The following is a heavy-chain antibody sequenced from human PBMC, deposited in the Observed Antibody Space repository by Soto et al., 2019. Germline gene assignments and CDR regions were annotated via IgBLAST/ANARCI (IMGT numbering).Heavy chain of an antibody. CDR1: GYNFTGYY. CDR3: ARVRRVRRLQLANNWFDP. D-gene: IGHD6-13*01. J-gene: IGHJ5*02. CDR2: INPNSGGT. V-gene: IGHV1-2*02. Sequence: ASVKVSCKASGYNFTGYYMYWVRQAPGQGLEWMGWINPNSGGTDYAQKFQGRVTMTRDTSISTAYMELSSLRSDDTAVYYCARVRRVRRLQLANNWFDPWGQGTLVTSPQ.